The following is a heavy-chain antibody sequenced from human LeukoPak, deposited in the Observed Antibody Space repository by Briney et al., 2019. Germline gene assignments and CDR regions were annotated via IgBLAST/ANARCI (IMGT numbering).Heavy chain of an antibody. CDR1: GGSFSGYY. CDR3: ARGRLGGQQLVLYYYGMDV. V-gene: IGHV4-34*01. Sequence: SETLSLTCAVYGGSFSGYYWSWIRQPPGKGLEWIGEINHSGSTNYNPSLKSRVTISVDTSKNQFSLKLSSVTAADTAVYYCARGRLGGQQLVLYYYGMDVWGQGTTVTVSS. CDR2: INHSGST. D-gene: IGHD6-13*01. J-gene: IGHJ6*02.